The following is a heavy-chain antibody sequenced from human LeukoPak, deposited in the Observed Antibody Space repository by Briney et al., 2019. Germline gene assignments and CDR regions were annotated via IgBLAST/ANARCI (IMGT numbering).Heavy chain of an antibody. CDR3: AKLVGATVDAFDI. D-gene: IGHD1-26*01. CDR1: GFTVSSNY. Sequence: GGSLRLSCAASGFTVSSNYMSWVRQAPGKGLEWVSGISWNSGSIGYADSVKGRFTISRDNAKNSLYLQMNSLRAEDTALYYCAKLVGATVDAFDIWGQGTMVTVSS. CDR2: ISWNSGSI. J-gene: IGHJ3*02. V-gene: IGHV3-9*01.